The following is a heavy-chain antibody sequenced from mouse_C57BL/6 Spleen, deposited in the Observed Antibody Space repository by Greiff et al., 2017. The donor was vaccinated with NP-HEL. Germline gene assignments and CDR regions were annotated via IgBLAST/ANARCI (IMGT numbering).Heavy chain of an antibody. J-gene: IGHJ4*01. CDR2: ISDGGSYT. CDR1: GFTFSSYA. Sequence: EVQRVESGGGLVKPGGSLKLSCAASGFTFSSYAMSWVRQTPEKRLEWVATISDGGSYTYYPDNVKGRFTISGDNAKNNLYLQMSHLKSEDTAMYDCARVAAVTTRDYYAMDYWGQGTSVTVSS. D-gene: IGHD2-2*01. CDR3: ARVAAVTTRDYYAMDY. V-gene: IGHV5-4*01.